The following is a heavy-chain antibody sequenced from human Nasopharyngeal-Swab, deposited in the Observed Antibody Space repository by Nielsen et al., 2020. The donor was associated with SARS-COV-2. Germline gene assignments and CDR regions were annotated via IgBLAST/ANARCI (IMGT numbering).Heavy chain of an antibody. V-gene: IGHV3-74*01. D-gene: IGHD2-15*01. CDR1: GFTFSSYW. Sequence: GGSLRLSCVASGFTFSSYWMHWVRQVPGKGLVWVSRINNDGSSTYYADSVKGRFTISRDNAKNTLYLQMNSLRAEDTAVYYCARGSSADSGWGYYWGQGTLVTVSS. CDR3: ARGSSADSGWGYY. J-gene: IGHJ4*02. CDR2: INNDGSST.